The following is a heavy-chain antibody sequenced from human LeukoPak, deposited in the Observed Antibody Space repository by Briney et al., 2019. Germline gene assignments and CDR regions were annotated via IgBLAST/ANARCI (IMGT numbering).Heavy chain of an antibody. CDR1: GFTFSSYA. Sequence: GGSLRLSCAASGFTFSSYAMSWVRQAPGKGLEWVSAISGSGGSTYYADSVKGRFTISRDNSKNTLYLQMNSLRAEDTAVYYCARDYSPGDYYDSSGYRTYFDYWGQGTLVTVSS. CDR3: ARDYSPGDYYDSSGYRTYFDY. J-gene: IGHJ4*02. D-gene: IGHD3-22*01. V-gene: IGHV3-23*01. CDR2: ISGSGGST.